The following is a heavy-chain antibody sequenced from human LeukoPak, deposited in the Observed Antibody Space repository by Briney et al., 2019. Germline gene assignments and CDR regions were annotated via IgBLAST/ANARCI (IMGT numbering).Heavy chain of an antibody. Sequence: GGSLRLSCAASGFTFSSYAMSWVRQAPGKGLEWVSAISGSGGSTYYADSVKGRFTISRDNSKNTLYLQMNSLRAEDTAVYYCAKDPGGIQLWFDYWGQRTLVTVSS. CDR2: ISGSGGST. D-gene: IGHD5-18*01. J-gene: IGHJ4*02. CDR3: AKDPGGIQLWFDY. V-gene: IGHV3-23*01. CDR1: GFTFSSYA.